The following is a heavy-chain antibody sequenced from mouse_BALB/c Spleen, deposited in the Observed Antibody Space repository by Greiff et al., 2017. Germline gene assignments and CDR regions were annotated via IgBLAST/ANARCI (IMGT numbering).Heavy chain of an antibody. CDR3: ARHLTGRYYFDY. CDR2: ISNGGGST. V-gene: IGHV5-12-2*01. J-gene: IGHJ2*01. CDR1: GFTFSSYT. Sequence: EVQLVESGGGLVQPGGSLKLSCAASGFTFSSYTMSWVRQTPEKRLEWVAYISNGGGSTYYPDTVKGRFTISRDNAKNTLYLQMSSLKSEDTAMYYCARHLTGRYYFDYWGQGTTLTVSS. D-gene: IGHD4-1*01.